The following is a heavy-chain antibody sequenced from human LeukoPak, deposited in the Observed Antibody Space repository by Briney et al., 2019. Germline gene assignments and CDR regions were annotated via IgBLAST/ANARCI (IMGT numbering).Heavy chain of an antibody. CDR3: ARDRAYYDFWSGYYKALGYFDY. V-gene: IGHV4-31*03. Sequence: TSETLSLTCTVSGGSISSGGYYWSWIRQHPGKGLEWIGYSYYSGSTYYNPSLKSRVTISVDTSKNQFSLKLSSVTAADTAVYYCARDRAYYDFWSGYYKALGYFDYWGQGTLVTVSS. CDR2: SYYSGST. D-gene: IGHD3-3*01. J-gene: IGHJ4*02. CDR1: GGSISSGGYY.